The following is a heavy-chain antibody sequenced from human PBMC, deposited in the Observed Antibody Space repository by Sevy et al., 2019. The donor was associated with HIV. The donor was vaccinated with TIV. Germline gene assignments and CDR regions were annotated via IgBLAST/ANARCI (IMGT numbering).Heavy chain of an antibody. CDR3: ARLLGSTEFGYYFDY. J-gene: IGHJ4*02. Sequence: ASVKVSCKASGYTFTSYGLSWVRQAPGHGLEWMGGIRPYNGNTDYAQKLQGRVTVTTDTSTTTAYMELRSLRSDDTALYYCARLLGSTEFGYYFDYWGQGTLVTVSS. CDR1: GYTFTSYG. D-gene: IGHD1-26*01. V-gene: IGHV1-18*01. CDR2: IRPYNGNT.